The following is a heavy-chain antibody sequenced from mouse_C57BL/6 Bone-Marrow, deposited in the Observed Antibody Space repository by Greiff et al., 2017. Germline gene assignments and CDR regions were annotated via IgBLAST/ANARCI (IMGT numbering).Heavy chain of an antibody. D-gene: IGHD2-4*01. Sequence: QVQLQQPGAELVKPGASVKLSCKASGYTFTNYWMHWVKQRPGQGLEWIGMMHPNGGSPDYNEKFKSGATLSVDKSSRTGYMELSSLTSEDSAVYYCARSYDYDDYTMDYWGQGTSVTVSS. J-gene: IGHJ4*01. CDR2: MHPNGGSP. CDR3: ARSYDYDDYTMDY. V-gene: IGHV1-64*01. CDR1: GYTFTNYW.